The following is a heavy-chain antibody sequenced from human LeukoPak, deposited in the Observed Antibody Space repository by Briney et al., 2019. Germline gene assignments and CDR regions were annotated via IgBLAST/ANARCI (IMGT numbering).Heavy chain of an antibody. V-gene: IGHV1-46*01. CDR3: ARDFRFLEWLLGDTRQSYYYYGMDV. Sequence: GASVKVSCKASGYTFTSYYMHWVRQAPGQGLEWMGIINPSGGSTGYAQKFQGRVTMTRDTSTSTVYMELSSLRSEDTAVYYCARDFRFLEWLLGDTRQSYYYYGMDVWGQGTTVTVSS. D-gene: IGHD3-3*01. CDR2: INPSGGST. J-gene: IGHJ6*02. CDR1: GYTFTSYY.